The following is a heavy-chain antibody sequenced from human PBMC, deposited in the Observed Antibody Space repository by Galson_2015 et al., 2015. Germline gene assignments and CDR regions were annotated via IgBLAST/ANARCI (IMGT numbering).Heavy chain of an antibody. CDR1: GFTFEDYA. CDR2: ISWNSGSI. J-gene: IGHJ5*02. V-gene: IGHV3-9*01. CDR3: AKDGSSAWSSAGS. D-gene: IGHD6-19*01. Sequence: SLRLSCAASGFTFEDYAMHWVRQAPGKGLEWVSSISWNSGSIGYADPVKGRFTISRDNAKHSLYLQMNSLRPEDTALYFCAKDGSSAWSSAGSWGRGTLVTVSS.